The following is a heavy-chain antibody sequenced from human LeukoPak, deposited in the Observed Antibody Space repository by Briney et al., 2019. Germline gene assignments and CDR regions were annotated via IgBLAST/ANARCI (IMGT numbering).Heavy chain of an antibody. Sequence: GGSLRLSCTASGFTSSHHWMDWVRQAPGKGLEWVANINQDGSVKYYVDSVKGRFTISRDNTKNSLSLRMDSLRDDDTAVYYCSRSLEYSGQGTLVTVSS. V-gene: IGHV3-7*01. J-gene: IGHJ4*02. CDR2: INQDGSVK. CDR1: GFTSSHHW. CDR3: SRSLEY.